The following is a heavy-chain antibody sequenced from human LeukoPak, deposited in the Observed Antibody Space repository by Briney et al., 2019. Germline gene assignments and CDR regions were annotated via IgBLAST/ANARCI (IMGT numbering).Heavy chain of an antibody. CDR2: ISGDSSGNYI. Sequence: PGGSLRLSCVASGFSFSLYSMNWVRQAPGKGLEWVSTISGDSSGNYIDYADSVKGRFTISRDNAKNSVFLQTNGLRDDDTAVYYCTREGGVGSWGQGTLVSVSS. D-gene: IGHD3-16*01. V-gene: IGHV3-21*01. J-gene: IGHJ5*01. CDR3: TREGGVGS. CDR1: GFSFSLYS.